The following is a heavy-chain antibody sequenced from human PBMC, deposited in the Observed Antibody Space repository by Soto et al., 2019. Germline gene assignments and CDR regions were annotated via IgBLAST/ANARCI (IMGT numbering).Heavy chain of an antibody. V-gene: IGHV1-3*01. CDR2: INAGNGNT. Sequence: ASVKVSCKASGYTFTSYAMHWVRQAPGQRLEWMGWINAGNGNTKYSQKFQGRVTITRDTSASTAYMELSSLRSEDTAVYYCARTYIAVAPGDKVDYYYYGMDVWGQGTTVTVSS. D-gene: IGHD6-19*01. CDR1: GYTFTSYA. J-gene: IGHJ6*02. CDR3: ARTYIAVAPGDKVDYYYYGMDV.